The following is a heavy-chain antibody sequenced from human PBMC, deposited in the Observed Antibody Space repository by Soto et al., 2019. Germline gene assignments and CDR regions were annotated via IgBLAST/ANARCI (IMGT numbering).Heavy chain of an antibody. CDR1: GGSISSGGYY. CDR2: IYYSGRT. J-gene: IGHJ6*02. D-gene: IGHD4-4*01. Sequence: QVQLQESGPGLVKPSQTLSLTCTVSGGSISSGGYYWSWIRQHPGKGLEWIGYIYYSGRTYYNPSLKSRVTISVDTSKNQCSLKLSSVTAADTAVYYCARDRLQYYGMDVWGQGTTVTVSS. CDR3: ARDRLQYYGMDV. V-gene: IGHV4-31*03.